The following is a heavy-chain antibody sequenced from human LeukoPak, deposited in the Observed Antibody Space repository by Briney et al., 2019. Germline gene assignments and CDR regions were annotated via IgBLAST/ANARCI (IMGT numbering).Heavy chain of an antibody. D-gene: IGHD3-3*01. J-gene: IGHJ6*03. CDR3: ARDAGGRDDFWSGYYMRSPGSTWDMDV. CDR2: IYTSGST. Sequence: NPSQTLSLTCTVSGGSISSGSYYWSWIRQPAGKGLEWIGRIYTSGSTNYNPSLKSRVTISVDTSKNQFSLKLSSVTAADTAVYYCARDAGGRDDFWSGYYMRSPGSTWDMDVWGKGTTVTVSS. CDR1: GGSISSGSYY. V-gene: IGHV4-61*02.